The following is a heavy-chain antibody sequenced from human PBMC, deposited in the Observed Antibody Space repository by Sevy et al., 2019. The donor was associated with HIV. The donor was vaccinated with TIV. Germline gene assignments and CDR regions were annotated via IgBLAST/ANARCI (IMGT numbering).Heavy chain of an antibody. CDR2: INHSGST. D-gene: IGHD3-9*01. J-gene: IGHJ4*02. CDR3: ARGENFDWTNFDY. CDR1: GGSFSGYY. Sequence: SETLSLTCAVYGGSFSGYYWSWIRQPPGKGLEWIGEINHSGSTNYNPSLKSRVTITVDTSQNQFSLKLSSVTAADTAVYYCARGENFDWTNFDYWGQGTLVTVSS. V-gene: IGHV4-34*01.